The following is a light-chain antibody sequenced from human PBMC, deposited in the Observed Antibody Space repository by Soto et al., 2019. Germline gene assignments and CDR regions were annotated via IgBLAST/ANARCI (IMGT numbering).Light chain of an antibody. V-gene: IGLV2-14*03. J-gene: IGLJ1*01. CDR2: EVN. Sequence: QSALTQPASVSGSPGQSVTISCTGASSDVGGSDHVSWYQQHPGKAPKLILYEVNNRPSGVSNRFSGSKSGNTASLTISGLQAEDEADYFCSSYSISTAYLFGTGTKLTVL. CDR3: SSYSISTAYL. CDR1: SSDVGGSDH.